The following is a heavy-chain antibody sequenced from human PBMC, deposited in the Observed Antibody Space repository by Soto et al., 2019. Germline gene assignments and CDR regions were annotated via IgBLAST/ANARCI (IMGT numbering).Heavy chain of an antibody. CDR3: ARDSRAYCGGDCYSNGMDV. J-gene: IGHJ6*02. V-gene: IGHV3-53*04. CDR2: IYSGGST. Sequence: EVQLVESGGGLVQPGGSLRLSCAASGFTVSSNYMSWVRQAPGKGLEWVSVIYSGGSTYYADSVKGRFTISRHNSKNTLYLQMNSLRAEDTAVYYCARDSRAYCGGDCYSNGMDVWGQGTTVTVSS. CDR1: GFTVSSNY. D-gene: IGHD2-21*02.